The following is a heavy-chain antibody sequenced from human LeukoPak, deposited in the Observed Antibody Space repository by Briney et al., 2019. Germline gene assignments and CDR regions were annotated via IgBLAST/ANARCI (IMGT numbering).Heavy chain of an antibody. CDR1: GYTFTGYY. V-gene: IGHV1-2*02. CDR2: INPNSGGT. J-gene: IGHJ5*02. Sequence: GASVKVSCKASGYTFTGYYMHWVRQAPRQGLEWMGWINPNSGGTNYAQKFQGRVTMTRDTSIGTAYMELSRLRSDDTAVYYCVREQVPAANTWFAPWGQGTLVTVSS. CDR3: VREQVPAANTWFAP. D-gene: IGHD2-2*01.